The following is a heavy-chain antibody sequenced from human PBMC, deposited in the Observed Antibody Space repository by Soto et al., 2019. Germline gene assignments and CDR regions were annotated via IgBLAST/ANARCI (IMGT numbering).Heavy chain of an antibody. CDR3: VRQWT. Sequence: EVQLLESGGGLVQPGGSLRLSCAASGFSFSSHTMTWVRQAPGKGLEWVSGVSGSGTSTYYADADSVRGRFTVSRDNSKNKLYLQIKSLRVEDTAVYYCVRQWTWGQGTLVTVSS. CDR1: GFSFSSHT. D-gene: IGHD6-19*01. J-gene: IGHJ4*02. V-gene: IGHV3-23*01. CDR2: VSGSGTST.